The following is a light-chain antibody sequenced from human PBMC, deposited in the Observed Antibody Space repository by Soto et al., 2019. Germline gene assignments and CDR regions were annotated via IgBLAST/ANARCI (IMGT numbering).Light chain of an antibody. CDR2: EVS. CDR1: STDVGGYNY. Sequence: QSVLAQPSSVSGSPGQSITISCTGTSTDVGGYNYVSWYQHHPGKGPKLIIYEVSNRPSGVSDRFSGSKSGNKASLIISNLEAEDESDYYCGSYTSKDTQFVFGNGTKLTV. J-gene: IGLJ1*01. V-gene: IGLV2-14*01. CDR3: GSYTSKDTQFV.